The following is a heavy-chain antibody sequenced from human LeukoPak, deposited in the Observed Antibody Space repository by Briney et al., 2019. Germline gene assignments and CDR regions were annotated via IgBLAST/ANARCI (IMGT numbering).Heavy chain of an antibody. Sequence: GGSLRLSCAASGFTFSNAWMNWVRQAPGKGLEWVASIKHDGSEKYYVDSVRGRSTISRDNTMNSLYLQMSSLRAEDTAVYYCATDRGWRTSGYYLYYFEYWGQGTLVTFSS. CDR3: ATDRGWRTSGYYLYYFEY. J-gene: IGHJ4*02. CDR1: GFTFSNAW. V-gene: IGHV3-7*01. CDR2: IKHDGSEK. D-gene: IGHD3-3*01.